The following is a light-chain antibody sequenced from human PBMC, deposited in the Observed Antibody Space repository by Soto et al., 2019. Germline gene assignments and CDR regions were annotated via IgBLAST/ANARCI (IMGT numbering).Light chain of an antibody. CDR1: RSNIGNNY. Sequence: QSVLTQPPSVSAAPGQKVTVSCSGSRSNIGNNYVSWYQHLPGTAPKLLSYDNDKRPSGIPDRFSASKSGTSATLGITGLQTGDEADYYCEAWDSSLSAGVFGGGTK. J-gene: IGLJ3*02. CDR2: DND. CDR3: EAWDSSLSAGV. V-gene: IGLV1-51*01.